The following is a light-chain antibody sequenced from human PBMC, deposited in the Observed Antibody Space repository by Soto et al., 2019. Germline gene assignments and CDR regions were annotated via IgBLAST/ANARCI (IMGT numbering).Light chain of an antibody. CDR2: YDD. Sequence: QSVLTQPPSVSEAPRRRVTISCSGSWSNIGHNAVNWYQQLPGKAPKLLIYYDDLLPSGVSDRFSGSKSGTSASLAISGLQSEDEADYYCAAWDDSLNGVVFGGGTKLTVL. J-gene: IGLJ2*01. CDR1: WSNIGHNA. V-gene: IGLV1-36*01. CDR3: AAWDDSLNGVV.